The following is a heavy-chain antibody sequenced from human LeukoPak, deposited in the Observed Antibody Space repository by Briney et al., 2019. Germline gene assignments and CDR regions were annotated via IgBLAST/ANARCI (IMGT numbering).Heavy chain of an antibody. Sequence: KPGESLKISCKGSGYIFTTYWIGWVRQMPGKGLEWMGIIYPGDSDTRYSPSFQGQVTISADKSISTAYLQWSSLKASDTAMYYCARTYCGGDCYYSYFDYWGQGTLVTVSS. J-gene: IGHJ4*02. CDR3: ARTYCGGDCYYSYFDY. V-gene: IGHV5-51*01. CDR2: IYPGDSDT. CDR1: GYIFTTYW. D-gene: IGHD2-21*02.